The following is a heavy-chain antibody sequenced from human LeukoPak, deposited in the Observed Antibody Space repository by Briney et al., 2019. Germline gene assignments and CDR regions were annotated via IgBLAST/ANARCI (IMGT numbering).Heavy chain of an antibody. CDR3: ARAVAYCGGDCYSDFDY. D-gene: IGHD2-21*02. V-gene: IGHV4-31*03. CDR1: GGSISSGGYY. Sequence: SETLSLTCTVSGGSISSGGYYWSWIRQHSGKGLEWIGYIYYSGSTYYNPSLKSRVTISVDTSKNQFSLKLSSVTAADTAVYYCARAVAYCGGDCYSDFDYWGQGTLVTVSS. CDR2: IYYSGST. J-gene: IGHJ4*02.